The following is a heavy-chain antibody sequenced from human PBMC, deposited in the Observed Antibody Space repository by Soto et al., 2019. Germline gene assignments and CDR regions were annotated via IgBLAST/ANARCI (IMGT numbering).Heavy chain of an antibody. D-gene: IGHD3-10*01. CDR2: VNPILSMS. J-gene: IGHJ4*02. CDR1: GDTFSFYT. CDR3: ATSYGSGYRAFDY. Sequence: QVQLVQSGAELKKPGSSVKVSCKASGDTFSFYTINWVRQAPGLGLAWMGRVNPILSMSNYAQKFQGRVKMTEDKAASAAYMALRSLKSADTAFYYCATSYGSGYRAFDYWGQGALVTVSS. V-gene: IGHV1-69*02.